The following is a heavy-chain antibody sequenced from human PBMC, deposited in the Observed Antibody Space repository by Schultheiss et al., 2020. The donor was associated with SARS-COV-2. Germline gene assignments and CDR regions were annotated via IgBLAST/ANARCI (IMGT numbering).Heavy chain of an antibody. Sequence: SQTLSLTCSVSGGSISSNNNFWAWIRQPPGKGLEWIGYIYYSGSTNYNPSLRSRVTMSLDAAQNHFSLKLTSVTAADTAVYYCARGTGRQVLLEYHYYGMGVWGQGTKVTVSS. CDR2: IYYSGST. D-gene: IGHD1-1*01. CDR1: GGSISSNNNF. J-gene: IGHJ6*02. V-gene: IGHV4-61*05. CDR3: ARGTGRQVLLEYHYYGMGV.